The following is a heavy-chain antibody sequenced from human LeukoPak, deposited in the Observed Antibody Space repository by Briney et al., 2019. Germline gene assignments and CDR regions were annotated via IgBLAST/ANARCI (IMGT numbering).Heavy chain of an antibody. CDR1: GFNFNDAA. J-gene: IGHJ4*02. V-gene: IGHV3-23*01. CDR3: AKLKQWQPQRYFFEY. CDR2: IASSGRNT. D-gene: IGHD6-19*01. Sequence: GGSLRLSCAASGFNFNDAAMTWVRQAPGKGLEWVSLIASSGRNTYYTDAVKGRVTISRDNSKNTLYLQLNSLRAEDTAVYYCAKLKQWQPQRYFFEYWGQGALVTVAS.